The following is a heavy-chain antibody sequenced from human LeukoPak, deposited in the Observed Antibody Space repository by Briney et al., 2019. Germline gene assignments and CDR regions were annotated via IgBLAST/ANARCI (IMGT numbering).Heavy chain of an antibody. Sequence: SETLSLTCTVSGGSISSGSYYWSRIRQPAGKGLEWIGRIYTSGSTNYNPSLKSRVTISLDTSKNQFSLKLISVTAADTAVYYCARGGWGSFDYWGQGTLVTVSS. CDR3: ARGGWGSFDY. D-gene: IGHD1-26*01. J-gene: IGHJ4*02. CDR2: IYTSGST. V-gene: IGHV4-61*02. CDR1: GGSISSGSYY.